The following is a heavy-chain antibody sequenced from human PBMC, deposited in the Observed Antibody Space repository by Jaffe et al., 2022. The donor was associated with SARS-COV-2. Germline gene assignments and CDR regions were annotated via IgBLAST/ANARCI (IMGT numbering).Heavy chain of an antibody. CDR3: TRGQAWEDHALDV. CDR2: MKHRRSGGTT. D-gene: IGHD1-26*01. J-gene: IGHJ3*01. Sequence: EVQLLESGGGLVKPGRSLRLSCTASGFISGDYTISWFRQAPGKGLEWVGFMKHRRSGGTTEYTASVKGRFTISREDDKNIAYLQMNSLKTEDTAVYFCTRGQAWEDHALDVWGQGTMVTVSS. V-gene: IGHV3-49*05. CDR1: GFISGDYT.